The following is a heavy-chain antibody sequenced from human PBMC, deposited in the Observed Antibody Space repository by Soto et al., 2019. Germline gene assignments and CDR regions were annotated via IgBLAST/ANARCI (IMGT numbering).Heavy chain of an antibody. CDR3: ARDKGRLQLGGNYYYILDV. Sequence: QVHLEQSGAEVKKPGSSVKVSCKASGGTFSNSAISWVRHAPGQGLEWMGGIMPIFRTPDYAQKFQGRVTITADESTSTAYMELSGLRSDDTAVYYCARDKGRLQLGGNYYYILDVWGQGTTVTVSS. CDR1: GGTFSNSA. CDR2: IMPIFRTP. D-gene: IGHD1-1*01. V-gene: IGHV1-69*12. J-gene: IGHJ6*02.